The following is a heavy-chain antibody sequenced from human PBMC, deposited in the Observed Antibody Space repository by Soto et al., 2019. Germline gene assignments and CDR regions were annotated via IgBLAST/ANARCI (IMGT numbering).Heavy chain of an antibody. Sequence: SETLSLTCTVSGGSISSSSYYWGWIRQPPGKGLEWIGSIYYSGSTYYNPSLKSRVTISVDTSKNQFSLKLSSVTAADPAVYYCARHPLGNYYDSSGYYYLKNAFNIWGQGTMVTVSS. CDR2: IYYSGST. CDR1: GGSISSSSYY. J-gene: IGHJ3*02. V-gene: IGHV4-39*01. CDR3: ARHPLGNYYDSSGYYYLKNAFNI. D-gene: IGHD3-22*01.